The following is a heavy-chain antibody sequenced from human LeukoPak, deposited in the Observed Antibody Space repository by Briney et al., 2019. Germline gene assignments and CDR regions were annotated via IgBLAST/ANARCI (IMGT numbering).Heavy chain of an antibody. CDR2: INPNSGGT. J-gene: IGHJ6*03. CDR3: ARSGSYYHYYYYMDV. V-gene: IGHV1-2*02. Sequence: GASVKVSCKASGYTFTGYYMHWVRQAPGQGLEWMGWINPNSGGTNYAQKFQGRVTMTRDTPISTAYMELSRLRSDDTAVYYCARSGSYYHYYYYMDVWGKGTTVTVSS. CDR1: GYTFTGYY. D-gene: IGHD1-26*01.